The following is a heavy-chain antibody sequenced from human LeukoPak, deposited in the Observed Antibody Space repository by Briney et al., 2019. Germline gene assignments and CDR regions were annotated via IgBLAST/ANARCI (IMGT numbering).Heavy chain of an antibody. CDR2: IYISGIT. J-gene: IGHJ4*02. CDR3: ARSSIGSGSNFDY. CDR1: GGSINSDDYY. Sequence: SQTLSLTCTVSGGSINSDDYYWSWIRQPAGKGLEWIGRIYISGITNYNPSLKSRVTMSVDTSKNHFSLKLSSVTAADTAVYYCARSSIGSGSNFDYWGQGTLVTVSS. V-gene: IGHV4-61*02. D-gene: IGHD3-10*01.